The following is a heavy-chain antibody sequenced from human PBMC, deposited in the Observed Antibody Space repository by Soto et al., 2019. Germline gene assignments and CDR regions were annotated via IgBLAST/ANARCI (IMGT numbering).Heavy chain of an antibody. CDR3: ARGGMVIIPTATAFDY. V-gene: IGHV4-4*07. J-gene: IGHJ4*02. D-gene: IGHD1-1*01. CDR1: GGSIGPYY. CDR2: IYASGST. Sequence: SETLSLTCSVSGGSIGPYYWSWIRQPAGKGLEWIGRIYASGSTNYNPSLKSRVTMSVATSKNQFSLKLTSVTAADTATYYCARGGMVIIPTATAFDYWGQGTLVTVSS.